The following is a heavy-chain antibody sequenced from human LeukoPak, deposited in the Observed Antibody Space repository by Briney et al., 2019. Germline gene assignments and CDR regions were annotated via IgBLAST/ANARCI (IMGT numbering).Heavy chain of an antibody. D-gene: IGHD3-22*01. CDR1: GFTFSSYS. CDR2: ISSSSYI. V-gene: IGHV3-21*01. Sequence: GGSLRLSCAASGFTFSSYSMNWVRQAPGKGLEWVSSISSSSYIYYADSVKGRFTISRDNAKNTLYLQMNSLRAEDTAVYYCAKDRYYYDSSGYYFSYDYWGQGTLVTVSS. J-gene: IGHJ4*02. CDR3: AKDRYYYDSSGYYFSYDY.